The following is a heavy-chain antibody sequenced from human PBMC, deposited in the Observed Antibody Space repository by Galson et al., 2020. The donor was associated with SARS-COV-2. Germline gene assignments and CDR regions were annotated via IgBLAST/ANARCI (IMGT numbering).Heavy chain of an antibody. CDR1: GFTFSSYG. CDR3: ARAHTMVRGVITLDY. Sequence: GGSLRLSCAASGFTFSSYGMHWVRQAPGKGLEWVAVIWYYGSNKYYADSVKGRFTISRDNSKNTLYLQMNSLRAEDTAVYYCARAHTMVRGVITLDYWGQGTLVTVSS. CDR2: IWYYGSNK. D-gene: IGHD3-10*01. J-gene: IGHJ4*02. V-gene: IGHV3-33*01.